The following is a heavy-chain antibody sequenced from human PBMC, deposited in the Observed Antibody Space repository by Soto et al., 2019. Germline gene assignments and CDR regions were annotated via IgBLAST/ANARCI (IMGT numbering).Heavy chain of an antibody. D-gene: IGHD2-15*01. J-gene: IGHJ4*02. CDR2: ISSSSSTI. CDR3: AREEGGWDLLLDY. V-gene: IGHV3-48*02. Sequence: GESLKISCAASGFTFSSYSMNWVRQAPGKGLEWVSYISSSSSTIYYADSVKGRFTISRDNAKNSLYLQMNSLRDEDTAVYYCAREEGGWDLLLDYWGQGTLVTVSS. CDR1: GFTFSSYS.